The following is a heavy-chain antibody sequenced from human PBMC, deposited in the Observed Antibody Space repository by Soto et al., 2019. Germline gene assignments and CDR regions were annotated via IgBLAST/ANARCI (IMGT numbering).Heavy chain of an antibody. Sequence: QVQLQESGPGLVKPSGTLSLTCAVSGGSISSSNWWSWVRQPPGKGLEWIGEIYHSGSTNYNPSLKSRVTISVDKSKNQFPLKLSSVTAADTAVYYCARVGYDFWSGPHFDYWGQGTLVTVSS. V-gene: IGHV4-4*02. J-gene: IGHJ4*02. CDR3: ARVGYDFWSGPHFDY. D-gene: IGHD3-3*01. CDR1: GGSISSSNW. CDR2: IYHSGST.